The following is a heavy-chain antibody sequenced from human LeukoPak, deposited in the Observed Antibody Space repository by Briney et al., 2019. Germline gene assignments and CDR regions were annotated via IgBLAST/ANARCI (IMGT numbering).Heavy chain of an antibody. CDR3: ARGPPFLNYLEY. J-gene: IGHJ4*02. V-gene: IGHV3-23*01. CDR2: ISVGAEYI. D-gene: IGHD3/OR15-3a*01. CDR1: GFTFSTYV. Sequence: GGSLRLSCAASGFTFSTYVMKWFRQAPGKGLEWVSTISVGAEYIFYADSVKGRFTISRDDSNNALYLQMHSLRAEDTALYYCARGPPFLNYLEYGGQGTLVTVSS.